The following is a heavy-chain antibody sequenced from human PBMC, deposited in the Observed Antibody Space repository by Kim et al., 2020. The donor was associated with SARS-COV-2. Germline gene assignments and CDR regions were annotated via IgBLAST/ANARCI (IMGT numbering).Heavy chain of an antibody. D-gene: IGHD3-10*01. J-gene: IGHJ5*01. CDR3: ARDPRQSEKTYYGSGLTGWFDS. CDR2: ISSSSSYI. CDR1: GFTFSSYS. V-gene: IGHV3-21*06. Sequence: GGSLRLSCAASGFTFSSYSINWVRQAPGKGLEWVSSISSSSSYIHYADSVKGRFTISRDNAKNSLYLQMNSLRAEDTAVYYCARDPRQSEKTYYGSGLTGWFDSWGQGTLVTVSS.